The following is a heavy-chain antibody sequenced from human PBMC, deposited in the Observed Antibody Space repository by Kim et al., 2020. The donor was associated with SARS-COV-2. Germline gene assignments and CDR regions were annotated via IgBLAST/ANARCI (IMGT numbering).Heavy chain of an antibody. CDR1: GFTFSSYA. D-gene: IGHD2-2*01. J-gene: IGHJ6*01. CDR3: ARGKRGIVVVPAAHFYY. Sequence: GGSLRLSCAASGFTFSSYAMHWVRQAPGKGLEWVAVISYDGSNKYYADSVKGRFTISRDNSKNTLYLQMNSLRAEDTAVYYCARGKRGIVVVPAAHFYY. V-gene: IGHV3-30*04. CDR2: ISYDGSNK.